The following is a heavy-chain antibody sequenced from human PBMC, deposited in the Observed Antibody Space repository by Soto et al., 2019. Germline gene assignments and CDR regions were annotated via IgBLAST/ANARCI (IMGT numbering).Heavy chain of an antibody. J-gene: IGHJ6*03. Sequence: SETLSLTCAVYGGSFSGYYWSWIRQPPGKGLEWIGEINHSGSTNYNPSLKSRVTISVDTSKNQFSLKLSSVTAADTAVYYCASLAAAAGKNYYYYYYMDVWGKGTTVTVSS. D-gene: IGHD6-13*01. CDR3: ASLAAAAGKNYYYYYYMDV. V-gene: IGHV4-34*01. CDR2: INHSGST. CDR1: GGSFSGYY.